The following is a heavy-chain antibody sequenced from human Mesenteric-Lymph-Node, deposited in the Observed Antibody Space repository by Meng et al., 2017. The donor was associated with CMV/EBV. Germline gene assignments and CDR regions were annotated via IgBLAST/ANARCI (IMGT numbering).Heavy chain of an antibody. CDR2: ISTYNGNT. CDR1: GYTFTNYA. V-gene: IGHV1-18*01. D-gene: IGHD2-2*01. Sequence: ASVKVSCKASGYTFTNYAISWLRQAPGQGLEWMGWISTYNGNTHYAQNLQGRVTLTTDTSTSTAYMELRSLRSDDTAVYYCARDWLVVPAAMDNWFDPWGQGTLVTVSS. CDR3: ARDWLVVPAAMDNWFDP. J-gene: IGHJ5*02.